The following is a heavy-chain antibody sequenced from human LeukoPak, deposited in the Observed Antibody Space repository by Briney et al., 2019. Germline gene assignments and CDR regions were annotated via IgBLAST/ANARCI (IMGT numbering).Heavy chain of an antibody. V-gene: IGHV3-21*01. CDR3: ARIGLIRFLEWYPSHDAFDI. Sequence: GGSLRLSCAASGFTFSSYAMSWVRQAPGKGLEWVSSISSSSSYIYYADSVKGRFTISRDNAKNSLYLQINSLRAEDTAVYYCARIGLIRFLEWYPSHDAFDIWGQGTMVTVSS. D-gene: IGHD3-3*01. CDR2: ISSSSSYI. CDR1: GFTFSSYA. J-gene: IGHJ3*02.